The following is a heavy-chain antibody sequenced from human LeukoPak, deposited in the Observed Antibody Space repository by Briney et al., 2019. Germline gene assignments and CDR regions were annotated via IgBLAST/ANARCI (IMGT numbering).Heavy chain of an antibody. V-gene: IGHV3-23*01. CDR3: ARDRVWFGELLGAFDI. CDR1: GFTFGSYA. Sequence: GGSLRLSCEASGFTFGSYAMYWVRQAPGKGLEWIAGIFGSGGSPHYADSVKGRFTISRDNSKNTVYLEINSLRAEDTAVYYCARDRVWFGELLGAFDIWGQGTMVTVSS. CDR2: IFGSGGSP. J-gene: IGHJ3*02. D-gene: IGHD3-10*01.